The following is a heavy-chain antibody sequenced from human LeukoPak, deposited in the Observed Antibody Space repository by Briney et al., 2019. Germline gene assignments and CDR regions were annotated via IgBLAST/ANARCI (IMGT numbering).Heavy chain of an antibody. CDR1: GFSFTTYG. J-gene: IGHJ2*01. V-gene: IGHV3-23*01. CDR3: AKDRDTVIVPYWYFDL. D-gene: IGHD2/OR15-2a*01. CDR2: ISGSGGST. Sequence: GGSLRLSCTASGFSFTTYGMSWVRQAPGKGLEWVSGISGSGGSTYYADSVMGRFTISRDNSKNTLYLKMNSLRAEDTAVYYCAKDRDTVIVPYWYFDLWGRGTLVTVSS.